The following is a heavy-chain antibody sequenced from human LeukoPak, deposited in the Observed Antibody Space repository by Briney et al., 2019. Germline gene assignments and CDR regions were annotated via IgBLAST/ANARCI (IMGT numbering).Heavy chain of an antibody. CDR3: ARWGSVVRRYYFDY. CDR1: GFTFSSYG. J-gene: IGHJ4*02. CDR2: IWYDGSSK. V-gene: IGHV3-33*01. D-gene: IGHD3-16*01. Sequence: GRSLRLSCAASGFTFSSYGMHWVRQAPGKGLEWVAVIWYDGSSKYYADSVKGRFTISRDNSKNTLYLQMNSLRAEDTAVYYCARWGSVVRRYYFDYWGQGALVTVSS.